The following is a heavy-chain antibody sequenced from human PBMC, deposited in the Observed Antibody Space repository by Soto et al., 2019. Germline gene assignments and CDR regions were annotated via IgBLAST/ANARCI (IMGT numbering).Heavy chain of an antibody. D-gene: IGHD1-26*01. V-gene: IGHV3-48*02. CDR3: ARSRYSGSSFDNIDY. CDR2: ISSSSSTI. J-gene: IGHJ4*02. Sequence: EVQLVESGRGLVQPGGSLRLSCAASGFTFSSYSMNWVRQAPGKGLEWVSYISSSSSTIYYADSVKGRFTISRDNAKNSLYLQMHSLRDEDTAVYYCARSRYSGSSFDNIDYWGQGTLVTVSS. CDR1: GFTFSSYS.